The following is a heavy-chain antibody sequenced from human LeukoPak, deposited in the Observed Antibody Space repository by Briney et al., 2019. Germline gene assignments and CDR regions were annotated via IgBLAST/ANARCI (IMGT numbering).Heavy chain of an antibody. D-gene: IGHD2-21*01. CDR3: ARVRVIPRAFDI. J-gene: IGHJ3*02. CDR2: ISSSGSTI. Sequence: AGTLRLSCAASGFTFSSYEMNWVGKGPGQGLECVTYISSSGSTIYYAASVTGRFTISRDNGKNSLYLQMNSLRAEDTAVDYCARVRVIPRAFDIWGQGTMVTVSS. CDR1: GFTFSSYE. V-gene: IGHV3-48*03.